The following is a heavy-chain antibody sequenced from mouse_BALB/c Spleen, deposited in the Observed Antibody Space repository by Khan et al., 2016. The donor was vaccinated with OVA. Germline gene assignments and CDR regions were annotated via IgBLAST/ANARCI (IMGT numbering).Heavy chain of an antibody. CDR1: GFSLTSYG. J-gene: IGHJ4*01. Sequence: QVQLKQSGPGLVAPSQSLSITCTVSGFSLTSYGVHWVRQPPGKGLEWLVVIWSDGFTTYNSALKSRLSISKDNSKSQVFLKMNSLQTDDTAMYYCARGIYSIGSRYMDYWGQGTSVTVAS. D-gene: IGHD1-1*01. V-gene: IGHV2-6*02. CDR2: IWSDGFT. CDR3: ARGIYSIGSRYMDY.